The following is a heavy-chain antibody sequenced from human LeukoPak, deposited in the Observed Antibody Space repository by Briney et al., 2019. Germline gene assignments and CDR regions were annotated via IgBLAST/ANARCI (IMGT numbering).Heavy chain of an antibody. CDR2: ISRTVTTT. CDR3: ANHLACRSHNCPSFDE. D-gene: IGHD2-2*01. J-gene: IGHJ4*02. Sequence: PGGSLRLSCAASGFTFSRYDLIWVRQAPGKGLGCVSTISRTVTTTYYADSVKGRFTISRDNAKSSLYLQMNSLRAEDTAVYYCANHLACRSHNCPSFDEWGQGTLVTVSS. CDR1: GFTFSRYD. V-gene: IGHV3-23*05.